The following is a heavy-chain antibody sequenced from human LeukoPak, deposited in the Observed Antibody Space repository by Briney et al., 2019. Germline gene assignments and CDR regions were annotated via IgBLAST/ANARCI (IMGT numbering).Heavy chain of an antibody. CDR2: IYYSGST. V-gene: IGHV4-59*01. J-gene: IGHJ6*03. CDR1: GGSISSYY. Sequence: SETLSLTCTVSGGSISSYYWSWIRQPPGKGLEWIGDIYYSGSTNYNPSLKSRVTISVHTSKNQFSLKLSSVTAADTAVYYCARSRADYDILTGRPYYYYMDVWGKGTTVTVSS. CDR3: ARSRADYDILTGRPYYYYMDV. D-gene: IGHD3-9*01.